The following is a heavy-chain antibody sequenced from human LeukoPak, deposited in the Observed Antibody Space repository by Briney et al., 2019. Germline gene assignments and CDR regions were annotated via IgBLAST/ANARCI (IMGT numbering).Heavy chain of an antibody. CDR3: ARGRDMDV. CDR2: MNPKSGDT. CDR1: GYIFIDYE. V-gene: IGHV1-8*02. Sequence: VASVKVSCKASGYIFIDYEINWVRQAPGQGLEWMGWMNPKSGDTGYEQKFQGRVTITRDSSISTVYMELSSLRSEDTALYCCARGRDMDVWGKGTSVTVSS. J-gene: IGHJ6*03.